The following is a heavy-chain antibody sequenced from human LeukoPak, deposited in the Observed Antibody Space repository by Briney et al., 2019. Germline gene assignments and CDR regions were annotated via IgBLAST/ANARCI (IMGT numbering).Heavy chain of an antibody. J-gene: IGHJ4*02. CDR2: MNPNSGNT. CDR3: AGGIASYSSSYFDY. V-gene: IGHV1-8*01. D-gene: IGHD1-26*01. CDR1: EYTFTSYD. Sequence: GASVKVSCKASEYTFTSYDINWVRQATGQGLEWMGWMNPNSGNTGYAQKFQGRITMTRNTSISTAYMELSSLRSEDTAVYYCAGGIASYSSSYFDYWGQGALVTVSS.